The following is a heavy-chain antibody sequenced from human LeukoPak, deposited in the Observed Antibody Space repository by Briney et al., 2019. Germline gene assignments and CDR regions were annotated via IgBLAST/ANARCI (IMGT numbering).Heavy chain of an antibody. J-gene: IGHJ4*02. D-gene: IGHD2-15*01. CDR1: GYTFTGYY. Sequence: ASVKVSCKASGYTFTGYYMHWERQAPGQGLEWMGRINPNSGGTNYAQKFQGRVTMTRDTSISTAYMELSRLRSDDTAVYYCAKVSTYCSGGSCYSVLYYFDYWGQGTLVTVSS. CDR2: INPNSGGT. V-gene: IGHV1-2*06. CDR3: AKVSTYCSGGSCYSVLYYFDY.